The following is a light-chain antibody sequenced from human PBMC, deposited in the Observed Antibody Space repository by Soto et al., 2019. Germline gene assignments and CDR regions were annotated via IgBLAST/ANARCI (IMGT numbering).Light chain of an antibody. V-gene: IGKV2-28*01. Sequence: DIVMTHSPLSLPVTPGEPASISCRSSQSLLHSNGYNYLDWYLQKPGQSPQLLIYLGSNRASGVPDRFSGSGSGTDFTLKISRVEAEDVGFYYCMQALQTPWTFGQGTNVDSK. CDR2: LGS. CDR1: QSLLHSNGYNY. CDR3: MQALQTPWT. J-gene: IGKJ1*01.